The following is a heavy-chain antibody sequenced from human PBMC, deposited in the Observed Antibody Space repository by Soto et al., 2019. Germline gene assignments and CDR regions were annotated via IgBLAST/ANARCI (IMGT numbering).Heavy chain of an antibody. Sequence: SETLSLTCTVSGGSISSYYWSWIRQPPGKGLEWIGYIYYSGSTNYNPSLKSRVTISVDTSKNQFSLKLSSVTAADTAVYYCARAYYYDSSGQILFDPWGQGTLVTVSS. D-gene: IGHD3-22*01. V-gene: IGHV4-59*01. CDR3: ARAYYYDSSGQILFDP. CDR1: GGSISSYY. CDR2: IYYSGST. J-gene: IGHJ5*02.